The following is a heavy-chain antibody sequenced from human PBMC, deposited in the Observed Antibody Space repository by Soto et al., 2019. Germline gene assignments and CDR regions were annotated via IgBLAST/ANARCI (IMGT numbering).Heavy chain of an antibody. D-gene: IGHD2-2*01. Sequence: GGSLRLSCAASGFIFSSYAMSWVRQAPGKGLEWVSAISGSGGGTYYADSVRGRFTISRDNSKNTLYLQMNSLRAEDTAEYYCAKDKYAFDYWGQGTRVTVSS. CDR3: AKDKYAFDY. CDR1: GFIFSSYA. J-gene: IGHJ4*02. V-gene: IGHV3-23*01. CDR2: ISGSGGGT.